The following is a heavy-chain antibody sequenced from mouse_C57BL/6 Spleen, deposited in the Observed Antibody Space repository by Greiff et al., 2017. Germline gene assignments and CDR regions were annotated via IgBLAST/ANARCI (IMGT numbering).Heavy chain of an antibody. CDR3: AREGTAQGENYYAMDY. CDR2: ISDGGSYT. V-gene: IGHV5-4*01. Sequence: EVMLVESGGGLVKPGGSLKLSCAASGFTFSSYAMSWVRQTPEKRLEWVATISDGGSYTYYPDNVKGRFTISRDNAKNNLYLQMSHLKSEDTAMYYCAREGTAQGENYYAMDYWGQGTSVTVSS. D-gene: IGHD3-2*02. J-gene: IGHJ4*01. CDR1: GFTFSSYA.